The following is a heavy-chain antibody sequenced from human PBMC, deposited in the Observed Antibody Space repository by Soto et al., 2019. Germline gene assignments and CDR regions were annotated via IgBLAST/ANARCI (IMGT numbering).Heavy chain of an antibody. CDR3: VMGDYFDY. V-gene: IGHV3-48*01. J-gene: IGHJ4*02. Sequence: EVQLVESGGGLVQPGGSLRLSCAASGLTFSSYSMNWVRQAPGKGLEWVSDISTSSTNIHYADSVKGRFTISRDNAKNSLYLQMNSVRVEDRAVYYCVMGDYFDYWGQGTLVTVSS. CDR2: ISTSSTNI. CDR1: GLTFSSYS. D-gene: IGHD2-8*01.